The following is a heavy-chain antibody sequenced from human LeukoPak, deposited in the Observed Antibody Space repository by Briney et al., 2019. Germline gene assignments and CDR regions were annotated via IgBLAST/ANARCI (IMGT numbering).Heavy chain of an antibody. CDR3: ARGVDIVAPDV. V-gene: IGHV3-33*01. D-gene: IGHD5-12*01. CDR2: IWYDGSNK. Sequence: GGSLRLSCAASGFTFGSYGMHWVRQAPGKGLEWVAVIWYDGSNKYYADSVKGRFTISRDNSKNTLYLQMNSLRAEDTAVYYCARGVDIVAPDVWGQGTTVTVSS. CDR1: GFTFGSYG. J-gene: IGHJ6*02.